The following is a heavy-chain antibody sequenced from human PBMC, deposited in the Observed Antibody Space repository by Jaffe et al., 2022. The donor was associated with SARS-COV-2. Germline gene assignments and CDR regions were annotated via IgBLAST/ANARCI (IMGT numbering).Heavy chain of an antibody. D-gene: IGHD3-16*01. CDR3: ARGARLGPPRSAFDI. J-gene: IGHJ3*02. CDR2: ISYDGSNK. Sequence: QVQLVESGGGVVQPGRSLRLSCAASGFTFSSYAMHWVRQAPGKGLEWVAVISYDGSNKYYADSVKGRFTISRDNSKNTLYLQMNSLRAEDTAVYYCARGARLGPPRSAFDIWGQGTMVTVSS. V-gene: IGHV3-30*04. CDR1: GFTFSSYA.